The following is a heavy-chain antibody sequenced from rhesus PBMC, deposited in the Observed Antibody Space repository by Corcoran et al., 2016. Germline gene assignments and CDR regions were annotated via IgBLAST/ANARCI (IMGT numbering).Heavy chain of an antibody. CDR3: ARLYWSDYVRAMDY. Sequence: QVTLKESGPALVKPTQTLTLTCTFSGFSISTSGMGVGWIRPPPGKALEWLALIYWDDDKNYSTSLKSRLTISKDTSKNQVVLTMTNMDPVDTATYYCARLYWSDYVRAMDYWGQGVLVTVSS. CDR2: IYWDDDK. V-gene: IGHV2-174*01. D-gene: IGHD3-22*01. CDR1: GFSISTSGMG. J-gene: IGHJ4*01.